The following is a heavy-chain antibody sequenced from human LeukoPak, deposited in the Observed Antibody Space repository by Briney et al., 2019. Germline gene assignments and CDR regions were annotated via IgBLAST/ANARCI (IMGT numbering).Heavy chain of an antibody. CDR1: GYTFTGYY. V-gene: IGHV1-2*02. CDR2: INPNSGGT. J-gene: IGHJ4*02. Sequence: ASVKVSCKASGYTFTGYYMHWVRQAPGQGLEWMGWINPNSGGTNYAQKFQGRVTMARDTSISTAYMELSRLRSDDTAVYYCARGYCSGGSCYSAQDYWGQGTLVTASS. D-gene: IGHD2-15*01. CDR3: ARGYCSGGSCYSAQDY.